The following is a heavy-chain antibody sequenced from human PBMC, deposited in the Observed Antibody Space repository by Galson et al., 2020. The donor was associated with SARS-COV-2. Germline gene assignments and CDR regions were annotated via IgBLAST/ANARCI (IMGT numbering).Heavy chain of an antibody. CDR3: ARQGGGVTMVRGVRYGMDV. Sequence: KIGESLKISCKGSGYSFTSYWNSWVRQMPGKGPEWMGRLDPSDSYTNYSPSFQGHVTIPADKSISTAYLQWSSLKASDTAMYYCARQGGGVTMVRGVRYGMDVWGQGTTVTVSS. CDR1: GYSFTSYW. CDR2: LDPSDSYT. D-gene: IGHD3-10*01. J-gene: IGHJ6*02. V-gene: IGHV5-10-1*01.